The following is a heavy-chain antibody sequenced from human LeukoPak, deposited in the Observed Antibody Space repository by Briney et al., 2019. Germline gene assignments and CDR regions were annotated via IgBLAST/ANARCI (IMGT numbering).Heavy chain of an antibody. CDR3: ARANYYDSGGFFPYGLDV. Sequence: SDTLSLTCTVSGRFISSYYWLGLRQPAGKGLECIGRIYTSGTTNYNPSLKSRVTMSVDTSKNQFSLKVNSVTAADTAVYYCARANYYDSGGFFPYGLDVWGHGTTVTVSS. CDR1: GRFISSYY. CDR2: IYTSGTT. V-gene: IGHV4-4*07. D-gene: IGHD3-22*01. J-gene: IGHJ6*02.